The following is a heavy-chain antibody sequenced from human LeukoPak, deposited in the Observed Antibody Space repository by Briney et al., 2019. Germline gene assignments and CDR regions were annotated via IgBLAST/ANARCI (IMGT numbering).Heavy chain of an antibody. Sequence: SETLSLTCTVSGGSISSGDYYWSWIRQPPGKGLEWIGYIYYSGSTYYNPSLKSRVTISVDTSKNQFSLKLSSVTAADTAVYYCARAYYYDSSGSPLTHFDYWGQGTLVTVSS. D-gene: IGHD3-22*01. CDR2: IYYSGST. CDR3: ARAYYYDSSGSPLTHFDY. V-gene: IGHV4-30-4*08. CDR1: GGSISSGDYY. J-gene: IGHJ4*02.